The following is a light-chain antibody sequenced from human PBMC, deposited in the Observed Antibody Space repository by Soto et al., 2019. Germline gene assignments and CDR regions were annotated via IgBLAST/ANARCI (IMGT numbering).Light chain of an antibody. J-gene: IGKJ4*01. Sequence: ENVLTQSPATLSLSPGDRATLSCRASQSVGSYLGWYQQRPGQAPRLLIYDASNRATGIPARFSGSGSGTDFTLTISSLEPEDFAVYYCQQRSDWPSTFGGGTKVEIK. CDR3: QQRSDWPST. CDR1: QSVGSY. CDR2: DAS. V-gene: IGKV3-11*01.